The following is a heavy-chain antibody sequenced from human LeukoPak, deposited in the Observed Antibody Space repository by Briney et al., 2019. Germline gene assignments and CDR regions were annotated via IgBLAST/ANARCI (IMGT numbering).Heavy chain of an antibody. V-gene: IGHV4-39*07. CDR2: IYYSGST. J-gene: IGHJ2*01. CDR3: ARASHGWYFDL. D-gene: IGHD6-6*01. Sequence: WVRQAPGKGLEWIGSIYYSGSTYYNPSLKSRVTISVDTSKNQFSLKLSSVTAADTAVYYCARASHGWYFDLWGRGTLVTVSS.